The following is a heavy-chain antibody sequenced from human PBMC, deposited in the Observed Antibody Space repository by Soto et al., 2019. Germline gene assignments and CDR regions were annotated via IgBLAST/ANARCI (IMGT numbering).Heavy chain of an antibody. CDR2: INPSGVST. V-gene: IGHV1-46*01. CDR1: GYAFTDYS. J-gene: IGHJ4*02. Sequence: GASVKVSCKASGYAFTDYSIHWVRQAPGQGLEWMGLINPSGVSTHYAQQFQGRVTVTKDTSTSTVYMEMSSLRSEDTAFYYCARTLKSAGSDYWGQGTLGTVSS. D-gene: IGHD6-13*01. CDR3: ARTLKSAGSDY.